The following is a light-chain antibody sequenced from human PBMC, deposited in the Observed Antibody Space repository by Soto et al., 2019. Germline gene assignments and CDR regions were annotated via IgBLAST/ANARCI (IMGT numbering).Light chain of an antibody. Sequence: SYELTQPPSVSVAPGQTATVNCGGSNIGSISVHWYQQKPGRAPVLVVYDDTDRPSGIPERFSGSNSGNTATLTISGVEAGDAADYYCQVWDSNSAHVLFGGGTKLTVL. V-gene: IGLV3-21*02. CDR2: DDT. CDR1: NIGSIS. CDR3: QVWDSNSAHVL. J-gene: IGLJ2*01.